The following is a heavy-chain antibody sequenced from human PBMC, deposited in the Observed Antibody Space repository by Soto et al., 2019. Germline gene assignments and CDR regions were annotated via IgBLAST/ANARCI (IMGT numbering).Heavy chain of an antibody. V-gene: IGHV1-18*01. CDR2: ISAYNGNT. CDR1: DYTFTSYG. CDR3: ARDSGQYGMDV. Sequence: ASVKVSCKASDYTFTSYGISWVRQAPGQGLEWMGWISAYNGNTNYAQKLQGRVTMTTDTSTSTACMELRSLRSDDTAVYYCARDSGQYGMDVWGQGTTVTVSS. J-gene: IGHJ6*02.